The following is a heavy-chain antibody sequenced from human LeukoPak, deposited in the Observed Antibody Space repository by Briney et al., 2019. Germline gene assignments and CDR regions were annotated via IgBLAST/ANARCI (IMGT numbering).Heavy chain of an antibody. CDR3: ARSLQWPNDY. CDR1: GFAFSSYS. CDR2: IYSGGST. V-gene: IGHV3-66*02. D-gene: IGHD6-19*01. J-gene: IGHJ4*02. Sequence: GGSLRLSCAASGFAFSSYSMNWVRQAPGKGLEWVSVIYSGGSTYYADSVKGRFTISRDNFKNTLYLQMNSLRAEDTAVYYCARSLQWPNDYWGQGTLVTVSS.